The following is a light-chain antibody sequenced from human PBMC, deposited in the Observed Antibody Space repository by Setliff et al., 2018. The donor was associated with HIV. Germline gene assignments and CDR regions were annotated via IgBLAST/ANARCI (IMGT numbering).Light chain of an antibody. Sequence: VLTQPPSVSGAPGQRVTISCTGSSSNIGPGYDVHWYQQVPGTAPKLLIYGNSNRPSGVPERFSASKSGTSASLTITGLQAEDEGDYYCQSYDSTLSGFYVFGTGTRVTVL. V-gene: IGLV1-40*01. CDR1: SSNIGPGYD. CDR3: QSYDSTLSGFYV. CDR2: GNS. J-gene: IGLJ1*01.